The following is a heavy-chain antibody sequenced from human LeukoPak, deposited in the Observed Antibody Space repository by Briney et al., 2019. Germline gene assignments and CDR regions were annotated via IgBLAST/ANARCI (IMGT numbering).Heavy chain of an antibody. CDR2: IKEDGSKT. CDR1: GFTFSSYS. J-gene: IGHJ4*02. Sequence: GGSLRLSCAASGFTFSSYSMNWVRQAPGRGLEWVANIKEDGSKTFYVDSVKGRFTISRDNAKNSLYLQMNSLRAEDTAVYYCVRETTVTPKGFDYWGQGTLVTVSS. D-gene: IGHD4-17*01. V-gene: IGHV3-7*01. CDR3: VRETTVTPKGFDY.